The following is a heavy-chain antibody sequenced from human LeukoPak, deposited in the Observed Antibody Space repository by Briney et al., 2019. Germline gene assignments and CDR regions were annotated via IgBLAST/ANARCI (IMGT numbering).Heavy chain of an antibody. CDR1: GYTFTSYD. D-gene: IGHD3-9*01. J-gene: IGHJ4*02. V-gene: IGHV1-2*02. CDR2: INPNSGGT. CDR3: ARVAYDILTGYYAPLDY. Sequence: RASVKVSCKASGYTFTSYDINWVRQATGQGLEWMGWINPNSGGTNYAQKFQGRVTMTRDTSISTAYMELSRLRSDDTAVYYCARVAYDILTGYYAPLDYWGQGTLVTVSS.